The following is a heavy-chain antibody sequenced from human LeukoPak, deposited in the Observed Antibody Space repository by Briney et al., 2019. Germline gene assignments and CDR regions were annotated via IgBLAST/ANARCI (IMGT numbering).Heavy chain of an antibody. V-gene: IGHV1-18*01. CDR1: GYTFTSYG. Sequence: ASVKVSCKASGYTFTSYGISWVRQAPGQGLEWMGWISAYSGNTNYAQKLQGRVTMTTDTSTSTAYMELRSLRSDDTAVYYCARDALPATVTYFDYWGQGTLVTVSS. CDR3: ARDALPATVTYFDY. J-gene: IGHJ4*02. CDR2: ISAYSGNT. D-gene: IGHD4-17*01.